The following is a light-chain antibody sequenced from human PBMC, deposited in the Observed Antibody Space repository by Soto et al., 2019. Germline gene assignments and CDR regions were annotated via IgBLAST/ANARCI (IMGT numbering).Light chain of an antibody. CDR3: KQYGSSPPYT. V-gene: IGKV3-20*01. CDR1: QSVSNNY. J-gene: IGKJ2*01. CDR2: GSS. Sequence: EVVLTQSPGTLSLSPGERATLSCRASQSVSNNYLAWYQQKPGQSPKLLIFGSSDRATGIPHRFSGSGSGTDFTLTISSLEPEDFAVYYCKQYGSSPPYTFGQGTKLEIK.